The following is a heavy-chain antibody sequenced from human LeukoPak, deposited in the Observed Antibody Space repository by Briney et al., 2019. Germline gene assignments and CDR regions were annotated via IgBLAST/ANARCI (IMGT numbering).Heavy chain of an antibody. J-gene: IGHJ6*02. CDR2: ISYDGSNK. D-gene: IGHD3-10*01. CDR1: GFTFSRCA. V-gene: IGHV3-30-3*01. CDR3: ARSGSYYHFGMDV. Sequence: PGGSLRLSCVASGFTFSRCAMHWVRQAPGKGLEWVAVISYDGSNKYYADSVKGRFTISRDNSKNTLYLQMNSLRAEDTAVYYCARSGSYYHFGMDVWGQGTTVTVSS.